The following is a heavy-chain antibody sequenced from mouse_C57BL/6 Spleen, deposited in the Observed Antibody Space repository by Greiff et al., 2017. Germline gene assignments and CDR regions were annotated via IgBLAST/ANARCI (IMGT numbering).Heavy chain of an antibody. J-gene: IGHJ2*01. Sequence: QVQLQQSGAELMKPGASVKLSCKATGYTFTGYWIEWVKQRPGHGLEWIGEILPGSGSTNSNEKFKGKATFTADTSSNTAYRQLSSLTTEDSAIYYCARGGLGLYYFDYWGQGTTLTVSS. CDR3: ARGGLGLYYFDY. CDR1: GYTFTGYW. D-gene: IGHD4-1*01. V-gene: IGHV1-9*01. CDR2: ILPGSGST.